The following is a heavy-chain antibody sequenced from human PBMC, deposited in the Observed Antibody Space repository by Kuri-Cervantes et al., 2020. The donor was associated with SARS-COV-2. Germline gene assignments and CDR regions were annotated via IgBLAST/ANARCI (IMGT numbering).Heavy chain of an antibody. V-gene: IGHV4-34*01. CDR2: INHSGST. CDR1: GGSFSGYY. Sequence: SETLSLTCAVYGGSFSGYYWSWIRQPPGKGLEWIGEINHSGSTNYNPSLKSRVTISVDTSKNQFSLKLSSVTAADTAVYYCARADSNKYYYGMDVWGQGTTVTVSS. CDR3: ARADSNKYYYGMDV. J-gene: IGHJ6*02. D-gene: IGHD4-11*01.